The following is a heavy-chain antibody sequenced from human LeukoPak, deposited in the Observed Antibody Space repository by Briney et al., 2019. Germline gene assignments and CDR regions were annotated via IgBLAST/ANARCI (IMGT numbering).Heavy chain of an antibody. CDR3: ARVVGLTGYSSSWYSGYYYYMDV. J-gene: IGHJ6*03. D-gene: IGHD6-13*01. Sequence: SVKVSCKASGGTFSSYAISWVRQAPGQGLEWMGGIIPIFGTTNYAQKFQDRVTITADKSTSTAYMELSSLRPEDTAVYYCARVVGLTGYSSSWYSGYYYYMDVWGKGTTVTVSS. CDR2: IIPIFGTT. V-gene: IGHV1-69*06. CDR1: GGTFSSYA.